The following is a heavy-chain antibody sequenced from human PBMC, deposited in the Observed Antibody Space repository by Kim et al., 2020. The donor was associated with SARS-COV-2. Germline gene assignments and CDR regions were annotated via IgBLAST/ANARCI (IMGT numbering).Heavy chain of an antibody. J-gene: IGHJ4*02. D-gene: IGHD3-10*01. CDR3: ATGGWGQYYFDY. V-gene: IGHV1-24*01. Sequence: IYGQKFQSRVTMTEDTSTDTAYMELSRLRSEETAVYYCATGGWGQYYFDYWGQGTLVTVSS.